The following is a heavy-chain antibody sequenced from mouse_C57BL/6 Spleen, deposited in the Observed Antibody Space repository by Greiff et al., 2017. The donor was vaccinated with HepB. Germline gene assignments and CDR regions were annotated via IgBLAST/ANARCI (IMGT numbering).Heavy chain of an antibody. J-gene: IGHJ4*01. Sequence: EVKLQESGPELVKPGDSVKISCKASGYSFTGYFMNWVMQSHGKSLEWIGRINPYNGDTFYNQKFKGKATLTVDKSSSTAHMELRSLTSEDSAVYYCARARNYGYIYAMDYWGQGTSVTVSS. V-gene: IGHV1-20*01. CDR1: GYSFTGYF. D-gene: IGHD2-2*01. CDR2: INPYNGDT. CDR3: ARARNYGYIYAMDY.